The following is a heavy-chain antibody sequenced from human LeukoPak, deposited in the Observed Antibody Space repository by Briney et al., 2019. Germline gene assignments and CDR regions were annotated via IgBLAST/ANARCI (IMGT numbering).Heavy chain of an antibody. J-gene: IGHJ3*02. V-gene: IGHV1-18*01. CDR2: ISAYNGNT. CDR3: ARAENAFDI. Sequence: ASVKVSCKASGGTFSSYAISWVRQAPGQGREWMGWISAYNGNTNYAQKLQGRVTMTTDTSTSTAYMELRSLRSDDTAAYYCARAENAFDIWGQGTMVTVSS. CDR1: GGTFSSYA.